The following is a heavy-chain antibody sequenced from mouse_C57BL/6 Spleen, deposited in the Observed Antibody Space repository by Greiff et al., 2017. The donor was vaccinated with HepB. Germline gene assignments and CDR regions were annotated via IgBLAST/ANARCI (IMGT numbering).Heavy chain of an antibody. CDR3: ARSRGYGYDRVYFDY. CDR2: INPNNGGT. Sequence: VHVKQSGPELVKPGASVKIPCKASGYTFTDYNMDWVKQSHGKSLEWIGDINPNNGGTIYNQKFKGKATLTVDKSSSTAYMELRSLTSEDTAVYYCARSRGYGYDRVYFDYWGQGTTLTVSS. D-gene: IGHD2-2*01. V-gene: IGHV1-18*01. J-gene: IGHJ2*01. CDR1: GYTFTDYN.